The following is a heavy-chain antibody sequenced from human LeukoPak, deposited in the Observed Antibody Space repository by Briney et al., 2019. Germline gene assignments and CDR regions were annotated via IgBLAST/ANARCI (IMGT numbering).Heavy chain of an antibody. CDR3: AKDLRAVEMATITDY. Sequence: QSGRSLRLPCAASGFTFSPHAMHWVRQAPGKGLKWVAVISSDGSDKYYADSVQGRFTISRDNSKNTLYLQMNSLRAEDTAVYYCAKDLRAVEMATITDYWGQGTLVTVSS. CDR2: ISSDGSDK. CDR1: GFTFSPHA. V-gene: IGHV3-30-3*01. J-gene: IGHJ4*02. D-gene: IGHD5-12*01.